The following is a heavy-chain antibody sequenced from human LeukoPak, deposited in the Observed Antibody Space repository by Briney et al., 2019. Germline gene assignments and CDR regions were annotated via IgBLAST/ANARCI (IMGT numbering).Heavy chain of an antibody. CDR3: ARDRSVAVSTSTRGHWYFDL. V-gene: IGHV3-11*05. Sequence: GGSLRLSCAASGLTFSNFAMSWVRQAPGKGLEWVSYISSTSSYTNYADSVKGRFTISRDNAKNSLYLQMNSLRAEDTAVYYCARDRSVAVSTSTRGHWYFDLWGRGTLVTVSS. CDR2: ISSTSSYT. D-gene: IGHD2-2*01. J-gene: IGHJ2*01. CDR1: GLTFSNFA.